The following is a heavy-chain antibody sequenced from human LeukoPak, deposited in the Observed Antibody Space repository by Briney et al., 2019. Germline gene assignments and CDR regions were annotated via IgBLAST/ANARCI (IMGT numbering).Heavy chain of an antibody. V-gene: IGHV3-23*01. Sequence: PGGSLRLSCAASGFTFSSYAMSWVRQAPGKGLEWASAISGSGGSTYYADSVKGRFTISRDNSKNTLYLQMNSLRAEDTAVYYCAKDLSSSGWLQGWFDPWGQGTLVTVSS. CDR2: ISGSGGST. D-gene: IGHD6-19*01. J-gene: IGHJ5*02. CDR3: AKDLSSSGWLQGWFDP. CDR1: GFTFSSYA.